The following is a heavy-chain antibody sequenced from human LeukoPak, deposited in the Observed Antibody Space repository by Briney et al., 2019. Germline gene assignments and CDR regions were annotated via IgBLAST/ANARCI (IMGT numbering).Heavy chain of an antibody. V-gene: IGHV3-48*03. D-gene: IGHD3-22*01. Sequence: PGGSLRLSCAASGFTFSSYEMNWVRQAPGKGLEWVSYISSSGSTIYYADSVKGRFTISRDNAKNSLYLQMNSLRAEDTAVYYCARRDYYDSEGGDAFDIWGQGTMVTVSS. CDR2: ISSSGSTI. CDR1: GFTFSSYE. CDR3: ARRDYYDSEGGDAFDI. J-gene: IGHJ3*02.